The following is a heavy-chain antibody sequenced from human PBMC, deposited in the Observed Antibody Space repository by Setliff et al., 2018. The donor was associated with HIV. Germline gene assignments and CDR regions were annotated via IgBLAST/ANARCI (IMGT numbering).Heavy chain of an antibody. CDR3: AREKSITSAWYGGYYFDY. CDR2: ISPTGNT. Sequence: PSETLSLTCSVSGASISSYYWSWIRQPPGKGLEWIGYISPTGNTNYNPSLKSRVLVSLDTSKNQSSLHLVSVTAADTAVYFCAREKSITSAWYGGYYFDYWGQGTTVTVSS. J-gene: IGHJ4*02. CDR1: GASISSYY. V-gene: IGHV4-4*09. D-gene: IGHD3-3*01.